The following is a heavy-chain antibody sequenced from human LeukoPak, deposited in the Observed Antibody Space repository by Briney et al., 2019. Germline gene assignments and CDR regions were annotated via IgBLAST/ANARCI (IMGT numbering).Heavy chain of an antibody. Sequence: GGSLRLSCAASGFTFSSYAMSWVRQAPGKGLEWVSAISGSGGSTYYADSVKGRFTISRDNSKNTLYLQMNSLRAEDTAVYYCAKGPTPFYYDSSGYYSDWGQGTLVTVSS. CDR2: ISGSGGST. J-gene: IGHJ4*02. V-gene: IGHV3-23*01. CDR3: AKGPTPFYYDSSGYYSD. D-gene: IGHD3-22*01. CDR1: GFTFSSYA.